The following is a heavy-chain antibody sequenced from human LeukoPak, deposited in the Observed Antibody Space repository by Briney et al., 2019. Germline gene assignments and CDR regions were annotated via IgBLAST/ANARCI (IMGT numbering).Heavy chain of an antibody. J-gene: IGHJ4*02. CDR2: INHSGST. D-gene: IGHD6-13*01. Sequence: PSETLSLTCAVYGGSFSGYYWSWIRQPPGKGLEWIGEINHSGSTNYNPSLKSRVTISVDTSKNQFSLKLSSVTAADTAVYYCAGGVYIAAAQYGYWGQGTLVTVSS. V-gene: IGHV4-34*01. CDR3: AGGVYIAAAQYGY. CDR1: GGSFSGYY.